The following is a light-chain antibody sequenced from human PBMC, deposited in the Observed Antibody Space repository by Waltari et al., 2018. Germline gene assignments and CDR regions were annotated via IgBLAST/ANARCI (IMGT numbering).Light chain of an antibody. CDR2: KAS. Sequence: DIQMTQSPSSLSASVGDTVTITCQASQSISSWLAWYQQKPGKAPKPLIYKASSLESGVPSRFSGSGSGTDFTLIISCLQPEDFATYYCQQYNSVPYSFGQGTKVAIK. V-gene: IGKV1-5*01. CDR3: QQYNSVPYS. CDR1: QSISSW. J-gene: IGKJ2*03.